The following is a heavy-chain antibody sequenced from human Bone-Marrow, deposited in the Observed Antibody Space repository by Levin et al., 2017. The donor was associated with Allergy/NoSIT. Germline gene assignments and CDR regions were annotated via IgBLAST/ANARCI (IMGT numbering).Heavy chain of an antibody. CDR2: IIPIFGTA. J-gene: IGHJ3*02. CDR1: GGTFSSYA. D-gene: IGHD6-19*01. Sequence: GGSLRLSCKASGGTFSSYAISWVRQAPGQGLEWMGGIIPIFGTANYAQKFQGRVTITADESTSTAYMELSSLRSEDTAVYYCARDWVHSSGWEIDAFDIWGQGTMVTVSS. V-gene: IGHV1-69*01. CDR3: ARDWVHSSGWEIDAFDI.